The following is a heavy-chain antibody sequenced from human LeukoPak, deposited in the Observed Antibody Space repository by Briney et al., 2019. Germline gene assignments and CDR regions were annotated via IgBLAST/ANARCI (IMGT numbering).Heavy chain of an antibody. J-gene: IGHJ6*03. CDR1: GFTYTDYS. D-gene: IGHD4-11*01. V-gene: IGHV3-11*06. Sequence: GGSLRLSCSASGFTYTDYSMSWGRPVPGKRVEGGSGLGRTGEYKYSADSVKGRFTISRDNSKDIVFLQMNSLRAEDTAVYYCARDAPVVMTYSYMDVWGKGTTVTVSS. CDR2: LGRTGEYK. CDR3: ARDAPVVMTYSYMDV.